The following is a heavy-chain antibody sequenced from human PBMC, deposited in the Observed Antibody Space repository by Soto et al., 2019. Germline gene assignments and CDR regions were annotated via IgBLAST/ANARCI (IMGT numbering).Heavy chain of an antibody. CDR3: VIFFFQAEDGIRDVRSVSEFLLNRPSDL. J-gene: IGHJ2*01. D-gene: IGHD3-10*02. CDR2: ISGSGGST. Sequence: KGLKLVSAISGSGGSTDYADSVKGRFTISRDNSKNTVYLQMTSLRAEDTAVYYCVIFFFQAEDGIRDVRSVSEFLLNRPSDL. V-gene: IGHV3-23*01.